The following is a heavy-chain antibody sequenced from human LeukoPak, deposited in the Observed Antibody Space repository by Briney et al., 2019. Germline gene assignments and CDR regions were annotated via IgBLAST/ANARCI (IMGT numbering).Heavy chain of an antibody. Sequence: VASVKVSCKASGGTFNNYAISWVRQAPGLRLQWMGGIIPLIGTPNYAQKFQGRVTITAEESTNTVYMELSSLRSEDTAVYYCARDSDVAPFDSWGQGTLVTVSS. V-gene: IGHV1-69*13. CDR3: ARDSDVAPFDS. CDR1: GGTFNNYA. J-gene: IGHJ5*01. CDR2: IIPLIGTP.